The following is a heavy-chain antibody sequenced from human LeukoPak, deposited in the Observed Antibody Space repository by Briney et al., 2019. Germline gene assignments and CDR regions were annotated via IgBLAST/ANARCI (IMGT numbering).Heavy chain of an antibody. J-gene: IGHJ4*02. CDR2: ISWNSGSI. D-gene: IGHD3-22*01. CDR1: GFTFDDHA. CDR3: AKVNYYDSSGYYYFDY. V-gene: IGHV3-9*01. Sequence: PGRSLRLSCAASGFTFDDHAMHWVRQAPGKGLEWVSGISWNSGSIGYADSVKGRFTISRDNAKNSLYLQMNSLRAEDTALYYCAKVNYYDSSGYYYFDYWGQGTLVTVSS.